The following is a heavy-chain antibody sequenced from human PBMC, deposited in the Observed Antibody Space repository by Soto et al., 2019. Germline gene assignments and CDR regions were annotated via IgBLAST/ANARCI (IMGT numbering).Heavy chain of an antibody. V-gene: IGHV3-30*18. J-gene: IGHJ6*03. CDR1: GFTFSSYG. CDR2: ISYDGSNK. Sequence: GGSLRLSCAASGFTFSSYGMHWVRQAPGKGLEWVAVISYDGSNKYYADSVKGRFTISRDNSKNTLYLQMNSLRAEDTAVYYCAKNYDRRPYYYMDVWGKGTTVTVSS. D-gene: IGHD3-9*01. CDR3: AKNYDRRPYYYMDV.